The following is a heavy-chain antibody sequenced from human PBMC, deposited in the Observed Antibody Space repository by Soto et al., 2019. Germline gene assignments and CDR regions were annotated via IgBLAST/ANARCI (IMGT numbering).Heavy chain of an antibody. Sequence: PGGSLRLSCAAPGFTFSTYGMHWVRQAPGKGLEWVAAMSYDGTKQYYVDSVKGRFTISRDNSRNTLFLQLNSLRDEDTAVYYCAKEYGSTWIDHWGQGTPVTSPQ. J-gene: IGHJ4*02. CDR2: MSYDGTKQ. CDR1: GFTFSTYG. CDR3: AKEYGSTWIDH. V-gene: IGHV3-30*18. D-gene: IGHD6-13*01.